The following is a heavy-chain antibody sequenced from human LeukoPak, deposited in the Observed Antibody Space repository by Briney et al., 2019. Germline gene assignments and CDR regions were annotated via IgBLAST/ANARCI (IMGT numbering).Heavy chain of an antibody. CDR3: ARTRGAEAIDY. V-gene: IGHV4-34*01. Sequence: SETLSLTCAVYGGSFSGYYWTWIRQPPGKGLEWIGEINHSGSTNHNPSLKSRVTISVDTSKNQFSLKLSSVTAADTAVYYCARTRGAEAIDYWGQGTRVTVSS. CDR1: GGSFSGYY. CDR2: INHSGST. J-gene: IGHJ4*02. D-gene: IGHD6-25*01.